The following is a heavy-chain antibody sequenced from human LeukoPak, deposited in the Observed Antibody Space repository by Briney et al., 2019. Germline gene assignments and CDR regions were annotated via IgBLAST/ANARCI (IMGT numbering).Heavy chain of an antibody. Sequence: GASVKVSCKASGYTFTSYGISWVRQAPGQGLEWMGWISAYNGNTNYAQKLQGRVTMTTDTSTSTAYMELRSLRSDDTAVYYCARVQGHCSSTSCYGDYFDYWGQGTLVTVSS. J-gene: IGHJ4*02. CDR2: ISAYNGNT. CDR1: GYTFTSYG. CDR3: ARVQGHCSSTSCYGDYFDY. V-gene: IGHV1-18*01. D-gene: IGHD2-2*01.